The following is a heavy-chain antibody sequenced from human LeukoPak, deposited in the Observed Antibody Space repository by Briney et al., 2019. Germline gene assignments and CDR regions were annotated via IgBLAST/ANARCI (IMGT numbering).Heavy chain of an antibody. D-gene: IGHD1-1*01. CDR3: ARAGNNWSFDY. CDR2: IYYRGNT. J-gene: IGHJ4*02. V-gene: IGHV4-59*02. Sequence: SETLSLTCTVSGDSVSIYYWSWIRQPPGKGLEWIGYIYYRGNTNYNPSLKSRVTMAVDTSKDQFSLKVSSVTAADTAVYYCARAGNNWSFDYWGQGTLVTVSS. CDR1: GDSVSIYY.